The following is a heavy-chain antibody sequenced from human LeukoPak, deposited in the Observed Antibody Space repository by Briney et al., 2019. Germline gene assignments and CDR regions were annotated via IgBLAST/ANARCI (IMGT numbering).Heavy chain of an antibody. CDR3: ARGTDSSGWYDWFDP. CDR2: IYTSGST. J-gene: IGHJ5*02. D-gene: IGHD6-19*01. Sequence: SETLSLTCTVCGGSISSYYWSWIRQPAGKGLEWIGRIYTSGSTNYNPSLKSRVTMSVDTSKNQFSLKLSSVTAADTAVYYCARGTDSSGWYDWFDPWGQGTLVTVSS. V-gene: IGHV4-4*07. CDR1: GGSISSYY.